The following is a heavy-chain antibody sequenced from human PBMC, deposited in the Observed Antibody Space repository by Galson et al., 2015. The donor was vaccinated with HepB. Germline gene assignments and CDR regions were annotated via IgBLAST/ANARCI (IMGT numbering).Heavy chain of an antibody. CDR3: ARGTVVGDAFDI. Sequence: SLRLSCAASGFTFSSYAMHWVRQAPGKGLEWVAVISYDGSNKYYADSVKGRFTISRDNSKNTLYLQMNSLRAEDTAVYYCARGTVVGDAFDIWGQGTMVTVSS. V-gene: IGHV3-30*04. CDR2: ISYDGSNK. D-gene: IGHD2-15*01. CDR1: GFTFSSYA. J-gene: IGHJ3*02.